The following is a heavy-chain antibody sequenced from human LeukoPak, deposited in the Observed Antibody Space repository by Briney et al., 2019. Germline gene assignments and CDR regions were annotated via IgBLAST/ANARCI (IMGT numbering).Heavy chain of an antibody. CDR3: ARLPWSDWYFDL. CDR2: LYHSRRI. CDR1: GYSISSGYY. J-gene: IGHJ2*01. D-gene: IGHD2-8*01. Sequence: SETLSLTCAVSGYSISSGYYWGWIRQPPGKGLEWIGSLYHSRRIYYNPSLKSRVTISVDTSKNQFSLKLSSVTAADTAVYYCARLPWSDWYFDLWGRGTLVTVSS. V-gene: IGHV4-38-2*01.